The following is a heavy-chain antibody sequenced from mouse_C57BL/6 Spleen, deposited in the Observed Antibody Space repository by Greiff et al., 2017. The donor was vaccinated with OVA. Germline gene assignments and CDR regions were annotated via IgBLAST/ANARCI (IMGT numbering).Heavy chain of an antibody. D-gene: IGHD2-2*01. J-gene: IGHJ4*01. CDR1: GYTFTSYW. CDR2: IYPGSGST. CDR3: ARWLPLYAMDY. V-gene: IGHV1-55*01. Sequence: QVQLKQPGAELMKPGASVKMSCKASGYTFTSYWITWVKQRPGQGLEWIGDIYPGSGSTNYNEKFKSKATLTVDTSSSTAYMQLSSLTSEDSAVYYCARWLPLYAMDYWGQGTSVTVSS.